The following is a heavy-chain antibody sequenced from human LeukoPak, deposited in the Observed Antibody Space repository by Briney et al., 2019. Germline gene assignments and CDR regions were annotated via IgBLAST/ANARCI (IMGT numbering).Heavy chain of an antibody. Sequence: TSETLSLTCTVSGASFSSSTYYWGWIRQPPGKGLEWIGSIYYSGSTYYNPSLKSRVTMSVDTSKNQFSLKLSSVTTADTAVYYCARHAGGIAAAGTRPFDYWGQGTLVTVSS. CDR1: GASFSSSTYY. CDR2: IYYSGST. V-gene: IGHV4-39*01. J-gene: IGHJ4*02. D-gene: IGHD6-13*01. CDR3: ARHAGGIAAAGTRPFDY.